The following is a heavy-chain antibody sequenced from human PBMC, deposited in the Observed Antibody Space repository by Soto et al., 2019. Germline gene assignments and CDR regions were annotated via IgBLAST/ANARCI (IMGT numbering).Heavy chain of an antibody. D-gene: IGHD1-1*01. Sequence: SETLSLTCTVSGGSISSSSYYWGWIRQPPGKGLEWIGSIYYSGSTYYNPSLKSRVTISVDTSKNQFSLKLSSVTAADTAVYYCARTGTDNWFDPWGQGTLVTVSS. J-gene: IGHJ5*02. CDR2: IYYSGST. CDR1: GGSISSSSYY. V-gene: IGHV4-39*01. CDR3: ARTGTDNWFDP.